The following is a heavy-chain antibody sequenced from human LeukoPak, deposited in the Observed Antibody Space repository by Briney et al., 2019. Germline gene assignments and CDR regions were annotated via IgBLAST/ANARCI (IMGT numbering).Heavy chain of an antibody. CDR2: IIPIFGTA. CDR3: AWAPHSSSWYRGMGNWFDP. Sequence: GASVKVSCKASGGTFSSYAISWVRRAPGQGLEWMGGIIPIFGTANYAQKFQGRVTITTDESTSTAYMELSSLRSEDTAVYYCAWAPHSSSWYRGMGNWFDPWGQGTLVTVSS. V-gene: IGHV1-69*05. CDR1: GGTFSSYA. J-gene: IGHJ5*02. D-gene: IGHD6-13*01.